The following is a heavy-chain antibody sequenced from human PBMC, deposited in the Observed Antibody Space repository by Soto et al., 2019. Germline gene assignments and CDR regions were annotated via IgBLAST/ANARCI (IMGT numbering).Heavy chain of an antibody. CDR1: GYTFTSYG. CDR2: ISAYNGNT. J-gene: IGHJ4*02. CDR3: AREGASGQWLVHFDY. Sequence: QVQLVQSGAEVKKPGASVKVSCKASGYTFTSYGISWVRQAPGQGLEWMGWISAYNGNTNYAQKLQGRVTMTTDTARSTADMGRRSRRSDDTAVYYCAREGASGQWLVHFDYWGQGTLVTVSS. D-gene: IGHD6-19*01. V-gene: IGHV1-18*01.